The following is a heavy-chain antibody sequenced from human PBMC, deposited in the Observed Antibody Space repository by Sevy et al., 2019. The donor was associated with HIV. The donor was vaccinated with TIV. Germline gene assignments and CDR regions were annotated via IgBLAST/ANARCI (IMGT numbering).Heavy chain of an antibody. CDR1: GGSISSYY. CDR3: ARSSIPAAPSGWFDP. V-gene: IGHV4-59*01. D-gene: IGHD2-2*01. CDR2: IYYSGST. Sequence: SETLSLTCTVSGGSISSYYWSWIRQPPGKGLEWIGYIYYSGSTNYNPSLKSRVTISVDTSKNQFSLKLSSVTAADTAGYYCARSSIPAAPSGWFDPWGQGTLVTVSS. J-gene: IGHJ5*02.